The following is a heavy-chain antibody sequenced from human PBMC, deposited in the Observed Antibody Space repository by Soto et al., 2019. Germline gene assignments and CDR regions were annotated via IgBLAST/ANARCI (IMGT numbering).Heavy chain of an antibody. CDR3: TTDVVGKTPSFL. CDR1: SVSNAW. J-gene: IGHJ4*02. Sequence: SVSNAWMNWVRQAPGKGLVWVGRIKSKTDGGTTDYVAPVKGRFTISRDDSKNTLYLQMNSLKTEDTAVYYCTTDVVGKTPSFLWGQGTLVTVSS. D-gene: IGHD2-15*01. CDR2: IKSKTDGGTT. V-gene: IGHV3-15*07.